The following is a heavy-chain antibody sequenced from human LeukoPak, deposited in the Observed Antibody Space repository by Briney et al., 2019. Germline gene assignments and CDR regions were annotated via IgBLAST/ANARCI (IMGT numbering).Heavy chain of an antibody. CDR3: VRGYSYGWFDP. J-gene: IGHJ5*02. CDR1: GFTFSSYA. D-gene: IGHD5-18*01. CDR2: ISASGGST. Sequence: GGSLRLSCAASGFTFSSYAMSWVRQAPGKGLEWVSAISASGGSTYYADSVKGRFTISRDNSKNTLYLQMNSLRADDTAVYYCVRGYSYGWFDPWGQGTLVTVSS. V-gene: IGHV3-23*01.